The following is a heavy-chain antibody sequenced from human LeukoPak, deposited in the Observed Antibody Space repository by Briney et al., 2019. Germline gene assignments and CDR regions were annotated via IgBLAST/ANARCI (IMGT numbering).Heavy chain of an antibody. CDR1: GFTVSSNY. J-gene: IGHJ4*02. CDR3: AKGDYYDSSGYYEDPFDY. CDR2: ISGSGGST. Sequence: PGGSLRPSCAASGFTVSSNYMSWVRQAPGKGLEWVSAISGSGGSTYYADSVKGRFTISRDNSKNTLYLQMNSLRAEDTAVYYCAKGDYYDSSGYYEDPFDYWGQGTLVTVSS. V-gene: IGHV3-23*01. D-gene: IGHD3-22*01.